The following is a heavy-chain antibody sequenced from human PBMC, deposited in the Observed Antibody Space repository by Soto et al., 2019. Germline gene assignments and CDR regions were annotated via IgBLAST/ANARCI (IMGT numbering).Heavy chain of an antibody. CDR1: GYTFTSYG. CDR3: ARGAYYYDSSGYYWGAFDI. D-gene: IGHD3-22*01. CDR2: ISAYNGNT. Sequence: GPSVKVSCKASGYTFTSYGISWVRQAPGQGLEWMGWISAYNGNTNYAQKLQGRVTMTTDTSTSTAYMELRSLRSDDTAVYYCARGAYYYDSSGYYWGAFDIWGQGTMVTVSS. V-gene: IGHV1-18*01. J-gene: IGHJ3*02.